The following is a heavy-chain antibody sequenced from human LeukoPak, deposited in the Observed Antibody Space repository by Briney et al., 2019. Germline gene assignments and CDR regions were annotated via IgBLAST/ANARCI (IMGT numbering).Heavy chain of an antibody. D-gene: IGHD6-19*01. CDR2: IIPIFGTA. J-gene: IGHJ6*03. Sequence: GASVKVSCKASGGTFSSYAISWVRQAPGQGLEWMGGIIPIFGTANYAQKFQGRVTITADESTSTAYMELSSLRSEDTAVYYCARDRTGIAVAGTSYYYYYMDVWGKGTTVTISS. CDR1: GGTFSSYA. CDR3: ARDRTGIAVAGTSYYYYYMDV. V-gene: IGHV1-69*13.